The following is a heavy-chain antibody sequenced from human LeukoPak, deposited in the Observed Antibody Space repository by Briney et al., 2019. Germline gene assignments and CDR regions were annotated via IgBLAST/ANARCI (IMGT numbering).Heavy chain of an antibody. CDR3: ARALTYSSTSVSAFDI. Sequence: SETLSLTCTVSGGSISNYYWSWIRQPPGKGLEWIGYIYYSGSTYDNPSLRSRLTISRDTSKNQFSLKLSSVTAADTAMYYCARALTYSSTSVSAFDIWGQGTMVTVSS. CDR1: GGSISNYY. D-gene: IGHD6-6*01. V-gene: IGHV4-59*01. J-gene: IGHJ3*02. CDR2: IYYSGST.